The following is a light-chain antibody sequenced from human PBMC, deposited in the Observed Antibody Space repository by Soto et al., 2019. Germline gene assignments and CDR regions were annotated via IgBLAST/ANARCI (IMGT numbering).Light chain of an antibody. CDR2: DAY. CDR3: QQFDFLPPYT. CDR1: HDIKNY. Sequence: DIQLTQSPPSLSASEGDRVTITCQASHDIKNYLNWYQQKPGKAPKLLIYDAYNLERGVPTRFSGSGTEPDFTFTIGSLQPEDVATYYCQQFDFLPPYTFGQGTRVEIK. J-gene: IGKJ2*01. V-gene: IGKV1-33*01.